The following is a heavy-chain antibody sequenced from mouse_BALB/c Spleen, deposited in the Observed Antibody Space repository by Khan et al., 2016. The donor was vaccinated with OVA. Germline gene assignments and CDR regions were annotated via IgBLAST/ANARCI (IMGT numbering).Heavy chain of an antibody. J-gene: IGHJ2*01. CDR2: INPHVGET. CDR3: ARIYSSDFDY. D-gene: IGHD1-1*01. V-gene: IGHV1-20*02. CDR1: GYSFTGYF. Sequence: EVKLQESGPELVKPGASVKISCKASGYSFTGYFMNWVMQSHGKSLEWIGRINPHVGETFYNQKFKDKATLTVDESSSTAHMELRSLASEDSAVYYCARIYSSDFDYWGQGTTLTVSS.